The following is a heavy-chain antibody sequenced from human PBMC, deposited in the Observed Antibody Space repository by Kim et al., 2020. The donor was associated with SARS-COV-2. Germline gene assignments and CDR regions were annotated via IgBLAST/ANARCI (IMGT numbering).Heavy chain of an antibody. V-gene: IGHV1-2*06. D-gene: IGHD3-10*01. CDR3: ARVHLWFRELCPFDY. J-gene: IGHJ4*02. CDR2: INPNSGGT. CDR1: GYTFTGYY. Sequence: ASVKVSCKASGYTFTGYYMHWVRQAPGQGLEWMGRINPNSGGTNYAQKFQGRVTMTRDTSISTAYMELSRLRSDDTAVYYCARVHLWFRELCPFDYWGQGTLVTVSS.